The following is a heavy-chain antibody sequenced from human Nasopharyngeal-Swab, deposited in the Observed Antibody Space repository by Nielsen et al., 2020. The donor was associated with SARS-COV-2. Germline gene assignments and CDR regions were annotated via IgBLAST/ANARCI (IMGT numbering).Heavy chain of an antibody. Sequence: GGSLRLSCAASGFTFSRSALTWVRRAPGKGLEWVSAIGVSGTMTYYADFVRGRFTISRDNSKNTLYLQMNSLRAEDTAVYYCARGSSRGMFDYWGQGTLVTVSS. D-gene: IGHD6-13*01. J-gene: IGHJ4*02. CDR2: IGVSGTMT. V-gene: IGHV3-23*01. CDR3: ARGSSRGMFDY. CDR1: GFTFSRSA.